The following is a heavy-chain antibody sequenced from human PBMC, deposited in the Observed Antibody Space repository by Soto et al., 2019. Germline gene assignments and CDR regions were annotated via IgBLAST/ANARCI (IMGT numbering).Heavy chain of an antibody. CDR1: GYTFTSYY. V-gene: IGHV1-46*01. D-gene: IGHD6-13*01. J-gene: IGHJ4*02. CDR2: INPSGGST. CDR3: AKSAAAGTYFDY. Sequence: GASVKVSCKASGYTFTSYYMHWVRQAPGQGLEWMGIINPSGGSTSYAQKFQGRVTMTRDTSTSTVYMELSSLRSEDTAVYYCAKSAAAGTYFDYWGQGTLVTVSS.